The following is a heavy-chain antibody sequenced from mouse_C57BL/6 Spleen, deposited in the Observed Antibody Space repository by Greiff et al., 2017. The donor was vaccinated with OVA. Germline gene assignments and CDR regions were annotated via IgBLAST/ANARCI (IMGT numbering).Heavy chain of an antibody. Sequence: EVKLMESGAELVKPGASVKLSCTASGFNIKDYYMHWVKQRTEQGLEWIGRIEPEDGKTKYAPKFQDKATITADTSSNTACLQLSSLTSEDTAVYYCAIDYGDYWGQGTTLTVSS. CDR2: IEPEDGKT. D-gene: IGHD2-4*01. CDR1: GFNIKDYY. V-gene: IGHV14-2*01. CDR3: AIDYGDY. J-gene: IGHJ2*01.